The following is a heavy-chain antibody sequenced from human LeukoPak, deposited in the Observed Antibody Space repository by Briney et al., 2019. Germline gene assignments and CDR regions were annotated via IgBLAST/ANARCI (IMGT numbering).Heavy chain of an antibody. J-gene: IGHJ4*02. CDR1: GFTFSSYA. CDR3: AKLGNSNPLRLPFDY. Sequence: GGSLRLSCAASGFTFSSYAMSWVRQAPGKGLEWVSAISGSGGSTYYADSVKGRFTISRDNSKNTLYLLMNSLRAEDTAVYYCAKLGNSNPLRLPFDYWGQGTLVTVSS. D-gene: IGHD4-23*01. CDR2: ISGSGGST. V-gene: IGHV3-23*01.